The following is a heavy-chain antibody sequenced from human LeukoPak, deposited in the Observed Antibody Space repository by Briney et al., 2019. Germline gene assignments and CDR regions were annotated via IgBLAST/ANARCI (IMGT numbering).Heavy chain of an antibody. CDR2: MNPNCGET. CDR1: GYTFTGYH. J-gene: IGHJ6*03. CDR3: ARTQAQGGGYHPPDYYYYYMDV. Sequence: GSSVTVSFKCTGYTFTGYHLHWRRPPPAQGLEWMGLMNPNCGETGYAHKFQGRVTMTRNTSISTAYMELSSLRSEDTAVYYCARTQAQGGGYHPPDYYYYYMDVWGKGTTVTVSS. D-gene: IGHD1-26*01. V-gene: IGHV1-8*02.